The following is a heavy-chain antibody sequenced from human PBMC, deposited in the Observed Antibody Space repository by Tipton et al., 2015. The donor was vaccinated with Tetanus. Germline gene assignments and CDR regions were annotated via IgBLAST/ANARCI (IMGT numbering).Heavy chain of an antibody. D-gene: IGHD3-16*01. Sequence: TLSLTCSVSGASISSGGYFWNWIRHRPGKGLEWIGYIYYSGDTFYNPSLKSRVNISVDTSNNQFSLRLSSVTAADSGVYYCARDQGGGRVTRLNWFGPWGQGALVTVSS. CDR3: ARDQGGGRVTRLNWFGP. J-gene: IGHJ5*02. CDR1: GASISSGGYF. V-gene: IGHV4-31*03. CDR2: IYYSGDT.